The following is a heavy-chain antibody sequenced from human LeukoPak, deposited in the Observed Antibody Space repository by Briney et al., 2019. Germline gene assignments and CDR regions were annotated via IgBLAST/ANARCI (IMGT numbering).Heavy chain of an antibody. CDR3: ARDADYSNNWFDP. D-gene: IGHD4-4*01. CDR1: GGSISSGGYY. V-gene: IGHV4-31*03. CDR2: IYYSGST. Sequence: SETLSLTCTVSGGSISSGGYYWSWIRQHPGKGLEWIGYIYYSGSTYYNPSLKSRVTISVDTSKNQFFLKLSSVTAADTAVYYCARDADYSNNWFDPWGQGTLVTVSS. J-gene: IGHJ5*02.